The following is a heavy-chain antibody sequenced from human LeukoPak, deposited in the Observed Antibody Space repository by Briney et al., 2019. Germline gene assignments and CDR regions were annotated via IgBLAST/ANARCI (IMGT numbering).Heavy chain of an antibody. V-gene: IGHV4-38-2*01. Sequence: SETLSLTCAVSGYSISSGYYWGWIRQPPGKGLEWIGDIYHTGSTYYNPSLKSRVTVSVDTSKNQFSLKLSSVTAADTAVYYCARGLLYYEDAFDIWGQGTMVTVSS. CDR3: ARGLLYYEDAFDI. CDR2: IYHTGST. CDR1: GYSISSGYY. J-gene: IGHJ3*02. D-gene: IGHD3-22*01.